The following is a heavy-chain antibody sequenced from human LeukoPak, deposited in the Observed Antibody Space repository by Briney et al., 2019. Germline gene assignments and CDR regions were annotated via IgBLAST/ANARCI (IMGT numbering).Heavy chain of an antibody. CDR1: GFTFSDYY. Sequence: GGYLRRYCAASGFTFSDYYMSWIRQAPGKGLEGVSYISSSGSTIYYADSVKGRFTISRDNAKNSLYLQMNSLRAEDTAVNYCARGVDDYVWGSYRPYYFDYWGQGTLVTVSS. D-gene: IGHD3-16*02. J-gene: IGHJ4*02. V-gene: IGHV3-11*01. CDR3: ARGVDDYVWGSYRPYYFDY. CDR2: ISSSGSTI.